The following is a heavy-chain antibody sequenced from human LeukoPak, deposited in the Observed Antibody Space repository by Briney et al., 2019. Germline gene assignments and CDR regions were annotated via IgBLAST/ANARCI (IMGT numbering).Heavy chain of an antibody. Sequence: MASETLSLTCAVSGGSISSGGYYWSWIRQPPGKGLEWIGYIYYSGSTNYNPSLKSRVTISVDTSKNQFSLKLNSVTAADTAVYYCARAIWLRPDFDYWGQGTLVTVSS. J-gene: IGHJ4*02. V-gene: IGHV4-61*08. CDR1: GGSISSGGYY. CDR3: ARAIWLRPDFDY. CDR2: IYYSGST. D-gene: IGHD5-18*01.